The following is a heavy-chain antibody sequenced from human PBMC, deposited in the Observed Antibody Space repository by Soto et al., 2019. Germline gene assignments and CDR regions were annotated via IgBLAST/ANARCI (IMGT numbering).Heavy chain of an antibody. CDR2: IKSKKDGGTI. V-gene: IGHV3-15*01. D-gene: IGHD2-15*01. Sequence: EVQLVESGGGLVEPGGSLRLTCAVSGAPFSGHWMSWVRQAPGKGLEWVARIKSKKDGGTIEYAAPVKGRLTISRDDARNTLYLQMNSLKTEDTAIYYCTAETYCGGGSCPEYWVQGTLVTVSS. J-gene: IGHJ4*02. CDR3: TAETYCGGGSCPEY. CDR1: GAPFSGHW.